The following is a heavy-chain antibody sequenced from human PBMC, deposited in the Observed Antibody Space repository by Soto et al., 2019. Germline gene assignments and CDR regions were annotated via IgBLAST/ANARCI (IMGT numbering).Heavy chain of an antibody. D-gene: IGHD1-26*01. Sequence: GGSLSLSCAGSGFTLRGYVMHWVRQAPGKGLEWVAVVSYDGSNKYYADSVKGRFAISRDNSKNALYLQMNSLRAEDTAVYYCAKNPSRIVGVNFDYWGQGXLVTVYS. CDR3: AKNPSRIVGVNFDY. V-gene: IGHV3-30*18. CDR2: VSYDGSNK. CDR1: GFTLRGYV. J-gene: IGHJ4*02.